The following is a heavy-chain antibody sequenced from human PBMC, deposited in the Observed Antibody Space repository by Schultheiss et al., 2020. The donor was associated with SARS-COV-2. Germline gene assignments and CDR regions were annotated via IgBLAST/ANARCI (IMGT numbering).Heavy chain of an antibody. CDR2: IYYSGCT. D-gene: IGHD5-24*01. CDR1: GGSVSSGSYY. CDR3: ARGRDGYNLDAFDI. Sequence: SETLSLTCTVSGGSVSSGSYYWSWIRQHPGKGLEWIGYIYYSGCTYYNPSLKSRVTISVDTSKNQFSLKLSSVTAADTAVYYCARGRDGYNLDAFDIWGQGTIVTVAS. J-gene: IGHJ3*02. V-gene: IGHV4-31*03.